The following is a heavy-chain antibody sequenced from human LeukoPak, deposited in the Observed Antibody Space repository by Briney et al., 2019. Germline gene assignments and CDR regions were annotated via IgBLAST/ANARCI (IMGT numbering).Heavy chain of an antibody. CDR3: AKDKRWEPRLEEC. CDR1: GFTFSDYY. D-gene: IGHD1-26*01. CDR2: ISSSGSGGST. V-gene: IGHV3-11*01. Sequence: GGSLRLSCAASGFTFSDYYMSWIRQAPGKGLEWVSYISSSGSGGSTYYADSVKGRSTISRDNSKNTLYLQMNSLRAEDTAVYYCAKDKRWEPRLEECWGQGTLVTVSS. J-gene: IGHJ4*02.